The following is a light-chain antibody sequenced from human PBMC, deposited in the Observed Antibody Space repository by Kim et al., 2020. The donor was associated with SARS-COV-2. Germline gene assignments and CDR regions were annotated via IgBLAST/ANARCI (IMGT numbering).Light chain of an antibody. Sequence: EIVLTQSPATLSLSPGERATLSCRASQTVYNYLAWYQQKPGQAPRLLIYDASNRATGIPARFSGSGSGRDFTLTISSLEPEDFAVYYCQQRGNWPPTFGQGTRLEIK. CDR2: DAS. J-gene: IGKJ5*01. CDR3: QQRGNWPPT. CDR1: QTVYNY. V-gene: IGKV3-11*02.